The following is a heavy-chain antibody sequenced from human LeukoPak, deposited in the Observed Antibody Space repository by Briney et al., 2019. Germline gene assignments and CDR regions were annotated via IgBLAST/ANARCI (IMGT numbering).Heavy chain of an antibody. D-gene: IGHD5-24*01. CDR2: IYYSGRT. J-gene: IGHJ4*02. V-gene: IGHV4-59*01. CDR3: ARARDGYNYGY. Sequence: SETLSLTCSVSGCSISSYYWSWIRQPPGKGLEWIGYIYYSGRTNYNPSLKSRVTISVDTSKNQFSLKLSSVTAADTAVYYCARARDGYNYGYWGQGTLVTVSS. CDR1: GCSISSYY.